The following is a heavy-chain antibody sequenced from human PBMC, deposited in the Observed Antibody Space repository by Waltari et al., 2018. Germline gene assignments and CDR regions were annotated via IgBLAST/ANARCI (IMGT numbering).Heavy chain of an antibody. Sequence: EVQFVQSGAELKKPGESLKISCRASGYNFTNYLIGWVRQMPGKGLEWLGTVHPGDSDVRYSPSFQGHITISVDKSVSTAYLQLNNLRASDSAIYYCASPDYWGQGTLVTVSS. V-gene: IGHV5-51*01. CDR3: ASPDY. CDR1: GYNFTNYL. J-gene: IGHJ4*02. CDR2: VHPGDSDV.